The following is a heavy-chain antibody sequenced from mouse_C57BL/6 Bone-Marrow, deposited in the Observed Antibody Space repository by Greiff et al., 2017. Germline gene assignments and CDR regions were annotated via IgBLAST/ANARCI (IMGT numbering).Heavy chain of an antibody. V-gene: IGHV14-4*01. Sequence: EVQLQQSGAELVRPGASVKLSCTASGFNIKDDYMHWVKQRPEQGLEWIGWIDPENGDTEYASKFQGKATIPADTSSNTAYLQLSSRTSEDTAFYYWTTTPSSVVARGYAMDYWGQGTSVTVS. CDR2: IDPENGDT. J-gene: IGHJ4*01. D-gene: IGHD1-1*01. CDR3: TTTPSSVVARGYAMDY. CDR1: GFNIKDDY.